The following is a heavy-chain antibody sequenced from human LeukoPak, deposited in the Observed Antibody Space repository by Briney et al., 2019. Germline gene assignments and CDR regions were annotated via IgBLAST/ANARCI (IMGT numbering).Heavy chain of an antibody. Sequence: PGGSLRLSCAASGFTFSSYYMHWVRQAPGKGLVWVSRINSDGSSTTYADSVKGRFTISRDNAKNTLYLQMNSLRAEDTAVYYCARGGDSSGSKRSAFDIWGQGTTVTVSS. V-gene: IGHV3-74*01. J-gene: IGHJ3*02. D-gene: IGHD3-22*01. CDR2: INSDGSST. CDR1: GFTFSSYY. CDR3: ARGGDSSGSKRSAFDI.